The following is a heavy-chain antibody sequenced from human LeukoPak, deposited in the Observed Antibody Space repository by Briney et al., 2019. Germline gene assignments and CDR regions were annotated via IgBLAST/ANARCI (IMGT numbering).Heavy chain of an antibody. CDR3: ARQVVPPSIGEFHP. CDR1: GGSISSSSYY. V-gene: IGHV4-39*01. D-gene: IGHD3-10*01. J-gene: IGHJ5*02. Sequence: SETLSLTCTVSGGSISSSSYYWGWIRQPPGKGLEWIGSIYYSGSTYYNPSLKSRVTISVDTSKNQFSLKLSSVTAADTAVYYCARQVVPPSIGEFHPWGQGTLVTVSS. CDR2: IYYSGST.